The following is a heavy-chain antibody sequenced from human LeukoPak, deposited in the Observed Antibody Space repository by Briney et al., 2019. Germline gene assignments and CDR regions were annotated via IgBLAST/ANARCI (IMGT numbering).Heavy chain of an antibody. CDR1: GFTFDDYA. V-gene: IGHV3-9*01. CDR3: AKDTGLLWFGELYFDP. D-gene: IGHD3-10*01. J-gene: IGHJ5*02. CDR2: ISWNSGSI. Sequence: GRSLRLSCAASGFTFDDYAMHWVRQVPGKGLEWVSGISWNSGSIGYADSVKGRFTISRDNAKNSLYLQMNSLRAEDTALYYCAKDTGLLWFGELYFDPWGQGTLVTVSS.